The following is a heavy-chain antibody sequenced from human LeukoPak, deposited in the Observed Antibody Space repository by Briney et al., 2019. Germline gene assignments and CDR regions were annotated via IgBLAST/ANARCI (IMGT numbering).Heavy chain of an antibody. CDR1: GFTFSSYG. CDR2: ISYDGSNK. V-gene: IGHV3-30*18. J-gene: IGHJ6*02. CDR3: AKEDYYDREGMDV. D-gene: IGHD3-22*01. Sequence: GGSLRLSCAASGFTFSSYGMHWVRQAPGKGLEWVAVISYDGSNKYYADSVKGRFTISRDNSKNTLYLQMNSLRAEDTAVYYCAKEDYYDREGMDVWGQGTTVTVCS.